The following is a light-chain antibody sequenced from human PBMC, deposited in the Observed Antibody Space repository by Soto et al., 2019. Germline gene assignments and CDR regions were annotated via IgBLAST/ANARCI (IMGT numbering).Light chain of an antibody. CDR2: RNN. CDR3: AAGEDSRGGF. V-gene: IGLV1-47*01. J-gene: IGLJ2*01. CDR1: SSNIGSNY. Sequence: QSVLTQPPSASGTPGQRVTISCSGSSSNIGSNYVYWYQQLPGTAPKLLIYRNNQRPSGVPDRFSGSKSGTSASLAISGLRSKAEADYYWAAGEDSRGGFFGGGPRLP.